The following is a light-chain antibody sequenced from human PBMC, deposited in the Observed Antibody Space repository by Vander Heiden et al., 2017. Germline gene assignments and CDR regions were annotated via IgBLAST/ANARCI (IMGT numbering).Light chain of an antibody. J-gene: IGLJ3*02. V-gene: IGLV2-14*03. CDR2: DVS. Sequence: QSALTQPASVSGSPGESITISCTGTYSDVGGYNYVSWYQQQHPGKAPKLVIYDVSKRPSGVSNRFSGSKSGNTASLTISGLQADDEAYYYCNSYTSSSTLVFGGGTKLTVL. CDR1: YSDVGGYNY. CDR3: NSYTSSSTLV.